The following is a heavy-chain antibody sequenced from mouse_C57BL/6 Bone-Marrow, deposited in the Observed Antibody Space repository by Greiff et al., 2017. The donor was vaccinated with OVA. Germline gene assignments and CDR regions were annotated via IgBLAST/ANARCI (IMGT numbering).Heavy chain of an antibody. Sequence: EVQLQQSGAELVRPGASVKLSCTASGFNIKDDYMHWVKQRPEQGLEWIGWIDPENGDTEYASKFQGKATITADTSSNTAYLQLSSLTSEDTAVYYCTTPFTTGDYYAMDYWGQGTSDTVSS. J-gene: IGHJ4*01. CDR2: IDPENGDT. V-gene: IGHV14-4*01. CDR3: TTPFTTGDYYAMDY. D-gene: IGHD1-1*01. CDR1: GFNIKDDY.